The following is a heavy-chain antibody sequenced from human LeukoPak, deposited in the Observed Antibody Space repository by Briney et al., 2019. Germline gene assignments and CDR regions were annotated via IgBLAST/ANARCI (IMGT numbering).Heavy chain of an antibody. CDR1: VGSFSGYY. CDR2: INHSGST. D-gene: IGHD3-10*01. J-gene: IGHJ6*03. CDR3: ARGYYGSRSHCCHMDV. Sequence: PSAALSLAFAVYVGSFSGYYWSWLRPPPGKGREWSGAINHSGSTNYNSSLKSRVTISVDTSKNQFSLKLSSVTAADTAVYYCARGYYGSRSHCCHMDVWGKGTTITVS. V-gene: IGHV4-34*01.